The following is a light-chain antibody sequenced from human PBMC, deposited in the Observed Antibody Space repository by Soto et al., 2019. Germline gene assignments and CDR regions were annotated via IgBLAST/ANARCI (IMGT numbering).Light chain of an antibody. V-gene: IGKV3-20*01. CDR2: GAS. CDR3: QQYGSSNT. J-gene: IGKJ2*01. CDR1: QSVTSSN. Sequence: IVLTQSPGTLSLSPGETAILSCRASQSVTSSNLAWYQQRPGQAPRLLIYGASNRATGIAERFSGSGSGADFRLTISRLEPEDFAVYYCQQYGSSNTFGQGTKLEIK.